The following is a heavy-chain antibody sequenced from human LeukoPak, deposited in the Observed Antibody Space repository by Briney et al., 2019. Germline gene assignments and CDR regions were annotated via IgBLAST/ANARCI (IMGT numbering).Heavy chain of an antibody. V-gene: IGHV1-69*13. J-gene: IGHJ5*02. Sequence: SVKVSCKGSGGTFSSYAISWVRQAPGQGLEWMGGIIPIFGTANYAQKFQGRVTITADESTSTAYMELSSLRSEDTAVYYCARLSYYYDSSGYRFDPWGQGTLVTVSS. CDR1: GGTFSSYA. D-gene: IGHD3-22*01. CDR3: ARLSYYYDSSGYRFDP. CDR2: IIPIFGTA.